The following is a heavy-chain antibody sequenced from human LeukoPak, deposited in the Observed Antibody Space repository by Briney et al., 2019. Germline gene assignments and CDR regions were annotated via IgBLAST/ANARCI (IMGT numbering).Heavy chain of an antibody. D-gene: IGHD3-22*01. J-gene: IGHJ3*02. V-gene: IGHV4-59*01. Sequence: TSETLSLTCTVSGGSISSYYWSWIRQPPGKGLEWIGYIYYSGSTNYNPSLKSRVTISVDTSKNQFSLKLSSVTAADTAVYYCARDKYYYDSSGPTGAFDIWGQGTMVTVSS. CDR1: GGSISSYY. CDR3: ARDKYYYDSSGPTGAFDI. CDR2: IYYSGST.